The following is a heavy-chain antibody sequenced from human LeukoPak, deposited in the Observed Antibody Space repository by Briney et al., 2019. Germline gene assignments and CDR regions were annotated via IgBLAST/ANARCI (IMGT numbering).Heavy chain of an antibody. CDR2: IYYSGST. CDR1: GGSISSYY. D-gene: IGHD6-13*01. Sequence: SETLSLTCIVSGGSISSYYWSWIRQLPGKGLEWIGYIYYSGSTYYNPSLKSRVTISVDTSKNQFSLKLSSVTAADTAVYYCASGIIAAALWGQGTLVTVSS. V-gene: IGHV4-59*08. CDR3: ASGIIAAAL. J-gene: IGHJ4*02.